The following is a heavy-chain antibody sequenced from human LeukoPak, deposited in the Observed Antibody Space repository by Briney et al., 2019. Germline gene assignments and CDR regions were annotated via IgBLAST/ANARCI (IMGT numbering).Heavy chain of an antibody. Sequence: SGGSLRLSCAASGFTFDDYGMSWVRQAPGKGLECVSGINWNGGSTGYADSVKGRFTISRDNAKNSLYLQMNSLRAEDTALYYCARDLGRYLRGGMDYWGQGTLVTVSS. CDR3: ARDLGRYLRGGMDY. CDR1: GFTFDDYG. CDR2: INWNGGST. J-gene: IGHJ4*02. D-gene: IGHD3-16*01. V-gene: IGHV3-20*04.